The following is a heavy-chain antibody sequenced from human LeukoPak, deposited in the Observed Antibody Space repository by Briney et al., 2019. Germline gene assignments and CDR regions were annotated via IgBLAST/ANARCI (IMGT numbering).Heavy chain of an antibody. J-gene: IGHJ4*02. V-gene: IGHV4-34*01. D-gene: IGHD2-2*01. CDR1: GGSFSGYY. CDR3: ARRDLVPVALKYYSDY. Sequence: SETLSLTCAVYGGSFSGYYWSWIRQPPGKGLEWIGEINHSGSTNYNPSLKSRVTISVDTSKNQFSLKLSSVTAADTAVYYCARRDLVPVALKYYSDYWGQGTLVTVSS. CDR2: INHSGST.